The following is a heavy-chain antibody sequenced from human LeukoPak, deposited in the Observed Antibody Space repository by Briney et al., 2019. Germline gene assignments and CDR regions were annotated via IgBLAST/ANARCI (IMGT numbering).Heavy chain of an antibody. CDR3: ARVNSLRGYSGYYLGGWFDP. CDR2: IYYSGST. J-gene: IGHJ5*02. Sequence: SETLSLTCTVSGGSISSGDYYWSWIPQPPGKGLEWIGYIYYSGSTYYNPSLKSRVTISVDTSNNQFSLKLSPVTAADTAVYYCARVNSLRGYSGYYLGGWFDPWGQGTLVTVSS. D-gene: IGHD5-12*01. V-gene: IGHV4-30-4*01. CDR1: GGSISSGDYY.